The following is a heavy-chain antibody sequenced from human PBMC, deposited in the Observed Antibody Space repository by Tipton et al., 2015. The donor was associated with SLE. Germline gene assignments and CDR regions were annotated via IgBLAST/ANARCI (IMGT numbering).Heavy chain of an antibody. CDR1: GGSISSGGYY. V-gene: IGHV4-31*03. J-gene: IGHJ5*02. CDR3: ARVGCSGGSCYSSNWFDP. CDR2: IYYSGST. Sequence: TLSLTCTVSGGSISSGGYYWSWIRQHPGKGLEWIGHIYYSGSTYYNPSLKSRVTISVDTSKNQFSLKLSSVTAAGTAVYYCARVGCSGGSCYSSNWFDPWGQGTLVTVSS. D-gene: IGHD2-15*01.